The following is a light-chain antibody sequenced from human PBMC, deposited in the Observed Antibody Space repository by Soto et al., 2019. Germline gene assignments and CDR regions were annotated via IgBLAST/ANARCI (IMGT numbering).Light chain of an antibody. CDR1: QDINNA. V-gene: IGKV1D-13*01. J-gene: IGKJ3*01. CDR3: QQFNNDLFT. Sequence: AIQLTQSPSSLSASVGDRVTITCRASQDINNALAWYQQKPGMTPSLLIFDASTLESGVPSRFSGSGSGTDFTLTISSLQPVDFATYYCQQFNNDLFTFGPGTKVDVK. CDR2: DAS.